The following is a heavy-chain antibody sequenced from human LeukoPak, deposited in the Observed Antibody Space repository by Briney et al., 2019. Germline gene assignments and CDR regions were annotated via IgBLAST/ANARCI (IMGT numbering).Heavy chain of an antibody. CDR1: GFTFSSYS. CDR3: ARYLGYGDYGSIDY. V-gene: IGHV3-21*01. D-gene: IGHD4-17*01. Sequence: GGSLRLSCAASGFTFSSYSMNWVRQAPGKGLEWASSISSSSSYIYYADSVKGRFTISRDNAKNSLYLQMNSLRAEDTAVYYCARYLGYGDYGSIDYWGQGTLVTVSS. J-gene: IGHJ4*02. CDR2: ISSSSSYI.